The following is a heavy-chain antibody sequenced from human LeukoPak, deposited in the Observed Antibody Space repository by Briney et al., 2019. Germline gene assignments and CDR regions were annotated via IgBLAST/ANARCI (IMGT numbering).Heavy chain of an antibody. Sequence: SCKASGYTFTGYYMHWVRQAPGKGLEWVAVISYDGSNKYYADSVKGRFTISRDNSKNTLYLQMNSLRAEDTAVYYCARDRAGELLSSNWFDPWGQGTLVTVSS. CDR1: GYTFTGYY. V-gene: IGHV3-30-3*01. D-gene: IGHD1-26*01. CDR3: ARDRAGELLSSNWFDP. J-gene: IGHJ5*02. CDR2: ISYDGSNK.